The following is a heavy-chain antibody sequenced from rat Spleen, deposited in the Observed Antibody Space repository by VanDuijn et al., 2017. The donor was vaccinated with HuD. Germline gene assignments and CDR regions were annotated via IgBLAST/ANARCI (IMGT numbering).Heavy chain of an antibody. D-gene: IGHD1-7*01. V-gene: IGHV5-25*01. Sequence: EVQLVESGGGLVRPGRSLKLSCAASGFTFSNYDMAWVRQAPTKGLEWVASISPSGGSTYYRDSVKGRFTVSRDNAKSTLYLQMDSLRSEDTATYYCARPSYGYPFAYWGQGTLVTVSS. CDR2: ISPSGGST. J-gene: IGHJ3*01. CDR3: ARPSYGYPFAY. CDR1: GFTFSNYD.